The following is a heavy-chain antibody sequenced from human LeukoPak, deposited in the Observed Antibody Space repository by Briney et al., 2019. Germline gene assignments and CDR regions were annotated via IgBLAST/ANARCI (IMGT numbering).Heavy chain of an antibody. J-gene: IGHJ3*01. Sequence: AGGSLRLSCAASGLTFSSYAMTWVRQAPGKGLEWVSGISGSGGTTYYADSVKGRFTISRDNSKNTLYLQMNSLRVEDTAVYYCAKGGRWDYYDSSHWGRGTMVTVSS. V-gene: IGHV3-23*01. CDR3: AKGGRWDYYDSSH. CDR1: GLTFSSYA. D-gene: IGHD3-22*01. CDR2: ISGSGGTT.